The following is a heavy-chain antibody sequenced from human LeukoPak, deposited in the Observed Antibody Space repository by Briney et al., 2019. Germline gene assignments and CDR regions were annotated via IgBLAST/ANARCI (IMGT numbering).Heavy chain of an antibody. CDR1: GFSFSNYW. CDR2: INGGGNTT. J-gene: IGHJ6*03. D-gene: IGHD6-19*01. CDR3: TKELHVAVAVADYYYFYMDV. Sequence: GGSLRLSCVVSGFSFSNYWMGWVRQSPGKGLEWLSTINGGGNTTFYADSVKGRFTISRDNSKNTLYLHMDSLRPDDTAIYYCTKELHVAVAVADYYYFYMDVWGRGTAVTVSS. V-gene: IGHV3-23*01.